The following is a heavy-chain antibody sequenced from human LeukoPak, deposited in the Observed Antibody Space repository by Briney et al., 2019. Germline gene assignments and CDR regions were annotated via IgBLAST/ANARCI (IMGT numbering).Heavy chain of an antibody. V-gene: IGHV3-21*04. J-gene: IGHJ4*02. CDR3: AKDPTYCTNGVCMYYFDY. Sequence: GGSLRLSCAASGFTFSSYSMNWVRQAPGKGLEWVSSISSSSSYIYYADSVKGRFTISRDNSKNTLYLQMNSLRAEDTAVYYCAKDPTYCTNGVCMYYFDYWGQGTLVTVSS. D-gene: IGHD2-8*01. CDR1: GFTFSSYS. CDR2: ISSSSSYI.